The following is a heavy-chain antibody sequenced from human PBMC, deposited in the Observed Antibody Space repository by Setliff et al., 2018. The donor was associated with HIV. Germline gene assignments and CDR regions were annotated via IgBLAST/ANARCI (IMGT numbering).Heavy chain of an antibody. V-gene: IGHV4-34*01. J-gene: IGHJ6*03. CDR3: ASVSCSSWYSIPRYYYYSMDV. CDR1: GGSFSGYY. Sequence: SETLSLTCAVYGGSFSGYYWSWIRQPPGKGLEWIGEIQHSGRINYNPSLRSRVTTSVDTSKNQFSLRLRSVTAADTAVYYCASVSCSSWYSIPRYYYYSMDVWGNGTTVTVSS. D-gene: IGHD6-13*01. CDR2: IQHSGRI.